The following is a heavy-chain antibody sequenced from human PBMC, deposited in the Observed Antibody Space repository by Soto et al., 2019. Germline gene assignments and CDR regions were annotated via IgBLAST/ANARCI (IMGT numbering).Heavy chain of an antibody. J-gene: IGHJ6*02. Sequence: GGSLRLSCAASGFTFSSYSMNWVRQAPGKGLEWVSSISSSSSYIYYADSVKGRFTISRDNAKNSLYLQMNSLRAEDTAVYYCARGHLVDPVGDVWGQGTTVTVSS. CDR3: ARGHLVDPVGDV. V-gene: IGHV3-21*01. D-gene: IGHD1-26*01. CDR2: ISSSSSYI. CDR1: GFTFSSYS.